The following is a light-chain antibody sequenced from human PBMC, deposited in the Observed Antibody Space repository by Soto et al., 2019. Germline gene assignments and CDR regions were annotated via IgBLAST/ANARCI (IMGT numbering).Light chain of an antibody. CDR1: QSISSW. Sequence: DIQMTQSPSTLSASVGDRVTIPCRASQSISSWLAWYQQKPGKAPKLLIYDASSLESGVPSRFSGSGSGTECTLTISNLQPDDVATYYCQQYDNYPLTLGGGTKVDIK. CDR3: QQYDNYPLT. CDR2: DAS. V-gene: IGKV1-5*01. J-gene: IGKJ4*01.